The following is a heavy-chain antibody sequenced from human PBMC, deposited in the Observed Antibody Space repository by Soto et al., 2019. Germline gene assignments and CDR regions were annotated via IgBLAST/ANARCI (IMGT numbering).Heavy chain of an antibody. Sequence: ASVKVSCKASGYSFTDSVIHWVRQAPGQRLEWMGWINAGNGNTKYLQKFQARVTITRDTSASTAYMEVTSLTSEDTGVYYCARGSREIVVDPNSGLDPWGQGTLVTVSS. J-gene: IGHJ5*02. CDR1: GYSFTDSV. V-gene: IGHV1-3*01. CDR3: ARGSREIVVDPNSGLDP. D-gene: IGHD3-22*01. CDR2: INAGNGNT.